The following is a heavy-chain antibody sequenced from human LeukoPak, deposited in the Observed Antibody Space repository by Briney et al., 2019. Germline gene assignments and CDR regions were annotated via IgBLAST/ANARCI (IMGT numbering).Heavy chain of an antibody. J-gene: IGHJ4*02. CDR1: GSTFSSYA. CDR2: ISYDGSNK. D-gene: IGHD3-22*01. Sequence: PGGSLRLSCAASGSTFSSYAMHWVRQAPGKGLEWVAVISYDGSNKYYADSVKGRFTISRDNSKNTLYLQMNSLRAEDTAVYYCARDGYLAVSPDYYDSSGPPFGYWGQGTLVTVSS. CDR3: ARDGYLAVSPDYYDSSGPPFGY. V-gene: IGHV3-30-3*01.